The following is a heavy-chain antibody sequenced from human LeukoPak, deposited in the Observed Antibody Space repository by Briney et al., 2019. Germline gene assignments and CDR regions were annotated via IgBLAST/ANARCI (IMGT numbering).Heavy chain of an antibody. J-gene: IGHJ4*02. V-gene: IGHV4-39*07. CDR1: GGSISSTSYF. CDR2: IYSSGNT. D-gene: IGHD7-27*01. Sequence: SETLSLTCTVSGGSISSTSYFWVWIRQPPGKGLEWIGSIYSSGNTFYNPSLKSRVTISVDTSKNQFSLKLSSVTAADTAVYYCVRDVPTGHFDSWGQGALVTVSS. CDR3: VRDVPTGHFDS.